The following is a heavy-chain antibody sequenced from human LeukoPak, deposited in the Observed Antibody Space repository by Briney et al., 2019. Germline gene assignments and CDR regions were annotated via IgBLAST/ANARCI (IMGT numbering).Heavy chain of an antibody. CDR1: DGSFSGYY. CDR2: IHHSGII. J-gene: IGHJ4*02. CDR3: ARGHSTSGFDY. V-gene: IGHV4-34*01. Sequence: PSETLSLTCSVYDGSFSGYYCSWIRQVPGKGLEWLGEIHHSGIINYNPSLKSRLTLSEDTSNTQFSLRLTSVTAADTAVYFCARGHSTSGFDYWGRGTLVTVSS. D-gene: IGHD2-2*01.